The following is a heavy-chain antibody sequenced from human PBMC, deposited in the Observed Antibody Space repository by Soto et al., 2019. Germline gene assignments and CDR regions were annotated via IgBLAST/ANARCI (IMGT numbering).Heavy chain of an antibody. CDR1: VFTFSSYA. D-gene: IGHD3-3*01. CDR2: ISGSGGSP. V-gene: IGHV3-23*01. CDR3: GNHPYEADAFDS. J-gene: IGHJ3*02. Sequence: GGSLRLSGAASVFTFSSYAMSWVRQAPAKGLAWVSAISGSGGSPYYADSVKGRFTISRDNSKNTLSLQMNSLRDEDTAVYYCGNHPYEADAFDSWGQGTMVTVSS.